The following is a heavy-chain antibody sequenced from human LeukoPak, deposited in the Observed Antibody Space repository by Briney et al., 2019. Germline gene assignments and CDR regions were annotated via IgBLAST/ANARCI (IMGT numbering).Heavy chain of an antibody. J-gene: IGHJ4*02. CDR3: AKSYASGSFYDC. CDR1: GFTFSSYA. CDR2: VSGSGGRT. V-gene: IGHV3-23*01. D-gene: IGHD3-10*01. Sequence: GGSLRLSCAASGFTFSSYAMSWVRQSPGKGLEWVSRVSGSGGRTYYADSVKGRFTISRDNSKNTLSLQMNNLRADDTAVYYCAKSYASGSFYDCWGQGTLVTVSS.